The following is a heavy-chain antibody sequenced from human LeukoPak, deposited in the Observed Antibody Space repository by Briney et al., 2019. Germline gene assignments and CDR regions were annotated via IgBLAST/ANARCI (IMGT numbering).Heavy chain of an antibody. V-gene: IGHV3-30*18. D-gene: IGHD6-19*01. Sequence: SGGSLRLSCAASDFNFITYAMSWVRQAPGKGLEWVAVISYDGSNKYYADSVKGRFTISRDNSKNTLYLQMNSLRAEDTAVYYCAKGSGWPVGLYFDYWGQGTLVTVSS. J-gene: IGHJ4*02. CDR3: AKGSGWPVGLYFDY. CDR2: ISYDGSNK. CDR1: DFNFITYA.